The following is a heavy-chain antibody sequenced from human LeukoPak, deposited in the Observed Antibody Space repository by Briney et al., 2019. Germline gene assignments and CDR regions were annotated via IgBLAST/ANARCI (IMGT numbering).Heavy chain of an antibody. CDR1: GGSINKYY. CDR3: AGSIAVAAQVFDY. D-gene: IGHD6-19*01. CDR2: VHDSAGT. J-gene: IGHJ4*02. V-gene: IGHV4-59*08. Sequence: SETLSLTCTVSGGSINKYYWSWIRQSPGKGLEWLGYVHDSAGTIYNPSLKSRVTISVGTSKTQFSPKLSFVTAADTAVYYCAGSIAVAAQVFDYWGQGTLVTVSS.